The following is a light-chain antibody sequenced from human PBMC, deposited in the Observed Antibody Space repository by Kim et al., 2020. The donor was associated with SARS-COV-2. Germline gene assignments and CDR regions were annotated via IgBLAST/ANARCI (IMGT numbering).Light chain of an antibody. CDR3: TSYTRSDTWV. J-gene: IGLJ3*02. Sequence: GQSITISCTGTKNDVGGYNYVSWYQQHPGKAPKFMIYDVSKRPSGIYDRFSGSKSGNTASLTISGLQAEDEADYYCTSYTRSDTWVFGGGTKVTVL. V-gene: IGLV2-14*03. CDR2: DVS. CDR1: KNDVGGYNY.